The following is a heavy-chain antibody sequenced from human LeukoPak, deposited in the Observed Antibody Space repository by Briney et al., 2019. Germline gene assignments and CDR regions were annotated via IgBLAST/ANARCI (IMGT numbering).Heavy chain of an antibody. CDR3: AGSRVAVTDTLDL. D-gene: IGHD6-19*01. CDR1: GFPFNSYW. J-gene: IGHJ5*02. CDR2: INPDGSET. V-gene: IGHV3-7*01. Sequence: GGSLRLSFAASGFPFNSYWMSWVRRAPGKGVEWVANINPDGSETRFLDSVKGRFTVSRDNAGNSLFLQVNSLRVEDTAVYYCAGSRVAVTDTLDLWGQGTLVTVSP.